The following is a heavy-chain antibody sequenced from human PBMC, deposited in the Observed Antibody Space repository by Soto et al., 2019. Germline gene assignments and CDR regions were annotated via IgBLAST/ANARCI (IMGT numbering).Heavy chain of an antibody. CDR1: GFTFSSYW. J-gene: IGHJ5*02. CDR3: ARGPYSGGGYNWFDP. CDR2: INSDGSST. Sequence: EVQLVESGGGLVQPGGSLRLSCAASGFTFSSYWMHWVRQAPGKGLVWVSRINSDGSSTSYADSVKGRFTISRDNAKNTLYLQMNSLRAEDTAVYYCARGPYSGGGYNWFDPWGQETLVTVSS. D-gene: IGHD2-15*01. V-gene: IGHV3-74*01.